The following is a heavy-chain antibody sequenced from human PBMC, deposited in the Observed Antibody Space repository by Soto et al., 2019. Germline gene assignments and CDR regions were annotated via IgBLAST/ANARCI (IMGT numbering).Heavy chain of an antibody. CDR1: GGSISSGGYY. Sequence: PSETLSLTCTVSGGSISSGGYYWSWIRQHPGKGLEWVGYSYYTGSSYYNPSLKSRVTIPVDASKNQLSLRLASVTAADTAVYYCARDLRGYSRYDYLDYWGQGIPVTVSS. CDR2: SYYTGSS. D-gene: IGHD5-12*01. J-gene: IGHJ4*02. CDR3: ARDLRGYSRYDYLDY. V-gene: IGHV4-31*03.